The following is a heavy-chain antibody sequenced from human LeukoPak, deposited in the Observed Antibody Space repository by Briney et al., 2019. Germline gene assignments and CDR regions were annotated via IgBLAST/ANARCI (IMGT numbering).Heavy chain of an antibody. CDR2: IKQDASEE. Sequence: GGSLRLSCAASGFTFAGYRISWVRQAPGKGLEWVANIKQDASEENYVDSVKGRFTISRDNAKNSLYLQMNSLRAEDTAVYYCVRDRGRASVDYWGQGTLVTVSS. D-gene: IGHD1-26*01. V-gene: IGHV3-7*01. CDR3: VRDRGRASVDY. J-gene: IGHJ4*02. CDR1: GFTFAGYR.